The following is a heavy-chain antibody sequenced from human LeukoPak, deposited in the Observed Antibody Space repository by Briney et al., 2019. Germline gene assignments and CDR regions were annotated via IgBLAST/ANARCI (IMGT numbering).Heavy chain of an antibody. CDR3: ARDIPLLLLGYYFDY. Sequence: SETLSLTCAVYGGSFSGYYWSWIRQPPGKGLEWIGEINHSGSTNYNPSLKSRVTISVDTSKNQFSLKLSSVTAADTAVYYCARDIPLLLLGYYFDYWGQGTLVTVSS. V-gene: IGHV4-34*01. J-gene: IGHJ4*02. D-gene: IGHD2-21*02. CDR2: INHSGST. CDR1: GGSFSGYY.